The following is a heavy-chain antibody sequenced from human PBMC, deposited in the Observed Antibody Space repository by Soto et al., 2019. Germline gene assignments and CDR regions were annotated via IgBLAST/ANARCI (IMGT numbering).Heavy chain of an antibody. Sequence: GESLKISCKGSGYSFTSYWISWVRQMPGKGLEWMGRIDPSDSYTNYSPSFQGHVTISADKSISTAYLQWSSLKASDTAMYYCAITTPQYYYDSSGYYPYYFDYWGQGTLVTVSS. J-gene: IGHJ4*02. CDR2: IDPSDSYT. D-gene: IGHD3-22*01. CDR1: GYSFTSYW. V-gene: IGHV5-10-1*01. CDR3: AITTPQYYYDSSGYYPYYFDY.